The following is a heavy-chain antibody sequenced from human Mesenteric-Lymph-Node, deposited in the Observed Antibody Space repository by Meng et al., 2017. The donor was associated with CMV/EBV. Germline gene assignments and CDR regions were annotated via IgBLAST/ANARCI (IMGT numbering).Heavy chain of an antibody. CDR3: AREDCSSTSCFVKTRLNWFDP. Sequence: GESLKISCAASGFTFSSYWMSWVRQAPGKGLEWVANIKQDGSEKYYVDSVKGRFTISRDNAKNSLYLQMNSLRAEDTAVYYCAREDCSSTSCFVKTRLNWFDPWGQGTLVTVSS. J-gene: IGHJ5*02. D-gene: IGHD2-2*01. V-gene: IGHV3-7*01. CDR2: IKQDGSEK. CDR1: GFTFSSYW.